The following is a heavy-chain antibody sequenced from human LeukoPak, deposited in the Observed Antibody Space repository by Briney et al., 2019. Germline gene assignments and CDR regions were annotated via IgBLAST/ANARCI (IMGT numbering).Heavy chain of an antibody. V-gene: IGHV3-48*03. CDR3: ARTPTLEYGVPKN. J-gene: IGHJ4*02. D-gene: IGHD4-17*01. Sequence: GGSLRLSCAASGFTFSSYEMNWVRQAPGKVLEWVSYISSSGSTIYYADSVKGRFTISRDNAKNSLYLQMNSLRAEDTAVYYCARTPTLEYGVPKNWGQGTRVTVSS. CDR2: ISSSGSTI. CDR1: GFTFSSYE.